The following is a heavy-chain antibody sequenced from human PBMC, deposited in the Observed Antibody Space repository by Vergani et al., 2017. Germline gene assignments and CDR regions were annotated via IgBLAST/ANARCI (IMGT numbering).Heavy chain of an antibody. CDR3: ARGRYYGSGSASGFDP. CDR1: GGSISSYY. D-gene: IGHD3-10*01. CDR2: IYHSGST. Sequence: QVQLQESGPGLVKPSQTLSLTCTVSGGSISSYYWSWIRQPPGKGLEWIGYIYHSGSTYYNPSLKSRVTISVDRSKNQFSLTLSSVTAADTAVYYCARGRYYGSGSASGFDPWGQGTLVTVSS. V-gene: IGHV4-59*12. J-gene: IGHJ5*02.